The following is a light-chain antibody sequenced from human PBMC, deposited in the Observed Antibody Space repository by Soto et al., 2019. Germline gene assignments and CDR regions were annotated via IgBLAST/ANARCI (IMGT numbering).Light chain of an antibody. CDR1: SSNIGSNT. Sequence: QSVLTQPPSASGTPGQRVTISCSGSSSNIGSNTVNWYQQLPGTAPKLLIYSNNQRPSGVPDRFSGSKSGTSASLAISGLQCEDEADYYCLALDDSLNGVVFGGGTKLTV. J-gene: IGLJ2*01. CDR3: LALDDSLNGVV. V-gene: IGLV1-44*01. CDR2: SNN.